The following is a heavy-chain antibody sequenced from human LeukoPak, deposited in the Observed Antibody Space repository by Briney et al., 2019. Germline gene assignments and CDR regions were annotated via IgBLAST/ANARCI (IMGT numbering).Heavy chain of an antibody. CDR3: ARRRSSTLIDY. V-gene: IGHV5-51*01. Sequence: GESLKISCKGSGYSFSSYWIAWVRQMPGKGLEWMGIIYPGDSDTTYSPSFQGQVTISADRSISTAYLQWSSLKASDTAMYFCARRRSSTLIDYWGQGTLVTVSS. CDR1: GYSFSSYW. J-gene: IGHJ4*02. CDR2: IYPGDSDT. D-gene: IGHD3-10*01.